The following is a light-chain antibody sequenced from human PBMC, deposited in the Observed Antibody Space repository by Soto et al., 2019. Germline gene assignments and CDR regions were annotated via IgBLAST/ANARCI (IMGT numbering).Light chain of an antibody. CDR3: QQRNNWPLT. Sequence: ETVLTQSPATLSLSPGERATLSCRASRSISTYLAWYQHKPGQAPRLLIYEALNRATGIPARFSGSGSGTDFTLTISSLEPEDFAGYYCQQRNNWPLTFGGGTKVEIK. J-gene: IGKJ4*02. CDR2: EAL. CDR1: RSISTY. V-gene: IGKV3-11*01.